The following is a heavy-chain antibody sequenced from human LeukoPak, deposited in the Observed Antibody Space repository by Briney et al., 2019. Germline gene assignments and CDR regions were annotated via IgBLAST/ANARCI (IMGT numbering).Heavy chain of an antibody. CDR3: ARAAALFSWIQKGSAFDI. Sequence: SETLSLTCSVSGDSVSSSTYYWGWIRQPPGKGLEYIATIFYPGDTYYNPSLKSRVTISVDTSKNQFSLKLSSVTAAGTAVYYCARAAALFSWIQKGSAFDIWGQGTMVTVSS. J-gene: IGHJ3*02. V-gene: IGHV4-39*07. D-gene: IGHD5-18*01. CDR1: GDSVSSSTYY. CDR2: IFYPGDT.